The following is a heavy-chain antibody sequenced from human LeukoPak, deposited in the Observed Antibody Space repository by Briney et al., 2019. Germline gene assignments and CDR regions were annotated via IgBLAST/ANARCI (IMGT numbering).Heavy chain of an antibody. J-gene: IGHJ5*02. V-gene: IGHV4-39*01. CDR1: GGSITSSSYY. CDR2: IFHSGSI. CDR3: ARRSYDVPFDP. Sequence: SETLSLTCTVSGGSITSSSYYWVWIRQPPGKGLEWIGSIFHSGSIYYNPSLKSRVTISVDMSKNQFSLELTSVTAADTAVYYCARRSYDVPFDPWGQGILVTVSS. D-gene: IGHD3-22*01.